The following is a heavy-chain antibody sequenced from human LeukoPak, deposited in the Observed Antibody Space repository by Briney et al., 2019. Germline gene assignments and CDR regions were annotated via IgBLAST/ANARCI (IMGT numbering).Heavy chain of an antibody. CDR3: ARENIVVVPAANPRFDP. J-gene: IGHJ5*02. CDR2: INHSGST. V-gene: IGHV4-34*01. CDR1: GGSFSGYY. D-gene: IGHD2-2*01. Sequence: SETLSLTCAVYGGSFSGYYWSWVRQPPGKGVEWIGEINHSGSTNYNPYLKSRVTISVDTSKNQFSLKLSSVTAADTAVYYCARENIVVVPAANPRFDPWGQGTLVTVSS.